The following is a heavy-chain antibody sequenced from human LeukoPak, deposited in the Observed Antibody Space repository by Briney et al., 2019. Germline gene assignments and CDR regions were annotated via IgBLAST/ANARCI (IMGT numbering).Heavy chain of an antibody. CDR3: ATTGIRYYFDY. J-gene: IGHJ4*02. D-gene: IGHD1-14*01. Sequence: SGGSLRLSCAASGFTFSNYEMNWVRQAPGKELEWVSYISSSGNTIYYADSVKGRFTISRDNAKNSLYLQMNSLRAEDTAVYYCATTGIRYYFDYWGQGALVTVSS. V-gene: IGHV3-48*03. CDR1: GFTFSNYE. CDR2: ISSSGNTI.